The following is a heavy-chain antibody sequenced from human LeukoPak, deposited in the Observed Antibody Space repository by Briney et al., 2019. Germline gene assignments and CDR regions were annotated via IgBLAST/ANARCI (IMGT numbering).Heavy chain of an antibody. CDR2: ISSSGGNT. CDR3: AKPKGPNYFDY. J-gene: IGHJ4*02. V-gene: IGHV3-23*01. Sequence: PGGSLRLSCAASGFSFSTYAMTWVRQAPGKGLEWVSSISSSGGNTYYADSVKGRFTISRDNSENTLYLQMNSLRAEDTALYYCAKPKGPNYFDYWGQGTLVTVSS. CDR1: GFSFSTYA.